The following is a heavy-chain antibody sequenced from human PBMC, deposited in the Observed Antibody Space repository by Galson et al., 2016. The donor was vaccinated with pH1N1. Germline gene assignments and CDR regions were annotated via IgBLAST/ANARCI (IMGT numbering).Heavy chain of an antibody. CDR2: IYYSGST. CDR3: AYCIAAAGTFYVDY. Sequence: LSLTCTVSGDSISSGGYYWTWIRQHPGKVLEWIGYIYYSGSTYYNPSLKSRVTISVDTSKNQFSLKLSSVTAADTAVYYCAYCIAAAGTFYVDYWGQGTLVTVSS. J-gene: IGHJ4*02. V-gene: IGHV4-31*03. CDR1: GDSISSGGYY. D-gene: IGHD6-13*01.